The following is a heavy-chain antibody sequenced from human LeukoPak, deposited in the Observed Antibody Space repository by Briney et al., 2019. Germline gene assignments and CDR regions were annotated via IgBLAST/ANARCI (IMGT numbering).Heavy chain of an antibody. D-gene: IGHD6-19*01. CDR2: IRSKANSYAT. Sequence: GGSLRLSCAASGFTFSGSAMHWVRQASGKGLEWVGRIRSKANSYATAYAASVKGRFTISRDDSKNTAYLQMNSLKTEDTAVYYCARSPGGSSGWSHFDYWGQGTLVTVSS. CDR3: ARSPGGSSGWSHFDY. CDR1: GFTFSGSA. J-gene: IGHJ4*02. V-gene: IGHV3-73*01.